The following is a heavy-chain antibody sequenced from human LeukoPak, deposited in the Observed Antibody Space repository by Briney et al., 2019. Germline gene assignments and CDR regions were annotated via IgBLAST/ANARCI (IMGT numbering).Heavy chain of an antibody. J-gene: IGHJ6*03. D-gene: IGHD3-10*01. V-gene: IGHV4-61*02. CDR2: IYTSGST. CDR1: GGSISSGSHY. Sequence: PSETLSLTCTVSGGSISSGSHYWSWIRQPAGKGLEWIGRIYTSGSTNYNPSLKSRVTISVDTSKNQFSLKLSSVTAADTAVYYCARVTPPLMVRGVIIHYYYYMDVWGKGTTVTISS. CDR3: ARVTPPLMVRGVIIHYYYYMDV.